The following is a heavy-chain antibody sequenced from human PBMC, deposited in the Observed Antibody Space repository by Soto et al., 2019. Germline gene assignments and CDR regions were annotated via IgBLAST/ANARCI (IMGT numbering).Heavy chain of an antibody. CDR3: ARDGVVLTGYSEGCFDY. D-gene: IGHD3-9*01. CDR2: IISIFGTA. J-gene: IGHJ4*02. V-gene: IGHV1-69*01. CDR1: GGTFSSYA. Sequence: QVQLVQSGAEVKKPGSSVKVSCKASGGTFSSYAISWVRQAPGQGLEWFGGIISIFGTAKYAQQFQGRVTITADESTSTAYMELSSLRSEDTAVYYCARDGVVLTGYSEGCFDYWVQGTLVTVSS.